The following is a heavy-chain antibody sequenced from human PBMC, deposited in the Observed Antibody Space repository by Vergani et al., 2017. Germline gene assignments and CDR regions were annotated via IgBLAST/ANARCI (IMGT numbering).Heavy chain of an antibody. J-gene: IGHJ6*02. CDR2: IIPIFGTA. D-gene: IGHD2-2*02. CDR1: GGTFSSYA. V-gene: IGHV1-69*18. CDR3: ARGGHPSGYCSSTSCYNYYGMDV. Sequence: QVQLVQSGAEVKKPGSSVKVSCKASGGTFSSYAISWVRQAPGQGLEWMGRIIPIFGTANYAQKFQGRVTITADESTSTAYMELSSLRSEDTAVYYCARGGHPSGYCSSTSCYNYYGMDVWGQGTTVTVSS.